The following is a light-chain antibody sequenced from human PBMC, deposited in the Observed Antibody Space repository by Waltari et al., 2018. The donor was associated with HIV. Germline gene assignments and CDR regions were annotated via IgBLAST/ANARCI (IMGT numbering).Light chain of an antibody. CDR1: SSDVGRYDY. Sequence: QSALTQPPSASGSPGQSVTISCTGTSSDVGRYDYVSWYKQHPGEAPKLLIFEVNKRPSGVPDRFAGSKSGNTASLTVSGLQAEDEAEYSCSSYAGINPVVFGGGTKLTVL. J-gene: IGLJ2*01. CDR3: SSYAGINPVV. V-gene: IGLV2-8*01. CDR2: EVN.